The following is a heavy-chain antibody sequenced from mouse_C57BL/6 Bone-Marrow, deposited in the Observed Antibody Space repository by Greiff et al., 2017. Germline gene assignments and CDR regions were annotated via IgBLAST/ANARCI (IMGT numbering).Heavy chain of an antibody. J-gene: IGHJ2*01. Sequence: QVQLQQPGAELVRPGTSVKLSCKASGYTFTSYCMYWVKQRPGQGLEWIGVIDPSDSYTNYNQKFKGKATLTVDTSYSTAYMQLSSLTSEDSAGYYCARVGYFDYWGQGTTLTVSS. CDR1: GYTFTSYC. V-gene: IGHV1-59*01. CDR3: ARVGYFDY. CDR2: IDPSDSYT.